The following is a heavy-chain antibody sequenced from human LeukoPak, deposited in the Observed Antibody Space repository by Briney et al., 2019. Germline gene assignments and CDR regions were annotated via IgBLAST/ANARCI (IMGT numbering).Heavy chain of an antibody. CDR3: AQGRIGARLLFDS. V-gene: IGHV3-23*01. CDR2: IGGDGDSI. D-gene: IGHD6-6*01. Sequence: GGSLRLSCAASGFTFSSHAMSWVRQAPGKGLEWVSAIGGDGDSIYYADSVKGRLTISRDNSKNTLNLQMNSLRAEDTAVYYCAQGRIGARLLFDSWGQGTLVTVSS. CDR1: GFTFSSHA. J-gene: IGHJ4*02.